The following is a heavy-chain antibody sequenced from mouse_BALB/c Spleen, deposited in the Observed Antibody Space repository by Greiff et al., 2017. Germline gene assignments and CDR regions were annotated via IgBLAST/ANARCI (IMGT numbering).Heavy chain of an antibody. CDR2: IYPGNVNT. CDR1: GYTFTSYY. J-gene: IGHJ4*01. D-gene: IGHD2-1*01. Sequence: QVQLQQSGPELVKPGASVRISCKASGYTFTSYYIHWVKQRPGQGLEWIGWIYPGNVNTKYNEKFKGKATLTADKSSSTAYMQLSSLTSEDSAVYFCARHGNYGYAMDYWGQGTSVTVSS. V-gene: IGHV1S56*01. CDR3: ARHGNYGYAMDY.